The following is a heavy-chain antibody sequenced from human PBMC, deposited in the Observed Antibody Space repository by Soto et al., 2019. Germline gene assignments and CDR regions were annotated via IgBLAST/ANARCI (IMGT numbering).Heavy chain of an antibody. Sequence: NPSETLSLTCTVSGGSISSYYWSWIRQPPGKGLEWIGYIYYSGSTNYNPSLKSRVTISVDASKNQFSLKLSSVTAADTAVYYCARHIGYYDFWSGRDPMDVWGKGTTVTVSS. D-gene: IGHD3-3*01. V-gene: IGHV4-59*08. J-gene: IGHJ6*03. CDR3: ARHIGYYDFWSGRDPMDV. CDR2: IYYSGST. CDR1: GGSISSYY.